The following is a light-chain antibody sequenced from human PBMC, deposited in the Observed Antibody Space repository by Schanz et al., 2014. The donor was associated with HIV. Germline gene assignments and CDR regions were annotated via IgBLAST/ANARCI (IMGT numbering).Light chain of an antibody. V-gene: IGKV3-20*01. J-gene: IGKJ4*01. CDR2: GAS. CDR1: QSVKSNF. Sequence: EIVLTQSPGTLSLSPGERGTLSCRASQSVKSNFIGWYQQKPGQAPRLLIYGASSRATGIPDRFSGSGSGTDFTLTISSLQPEDVATYYCQKYNSAPLTFGGGTKVEIK. CDR3: QKYNSAPLT.